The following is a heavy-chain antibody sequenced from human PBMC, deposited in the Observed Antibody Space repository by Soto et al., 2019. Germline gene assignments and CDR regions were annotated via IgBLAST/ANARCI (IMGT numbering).Heavy chain of an antibody. J-gene: IGHJ3*02. D-gene: IGHD2-2*01. V-gene: IGHV3-23*01. CDR2: ISGSGGST. CDR3: AKVDVVVPAPWLNAFDI. CDR1: VFTFSSYA. Sequence: GGSLRLSCAASVFTFSSYAMSWVRQAPGKGLELVSAISGSGGSTYYADSVKGRFTISRDNSKNTLYLQMNSLRAEDTAVYYCAKVDVVVPAPWLNAFDIWGQGTMVTVSS.